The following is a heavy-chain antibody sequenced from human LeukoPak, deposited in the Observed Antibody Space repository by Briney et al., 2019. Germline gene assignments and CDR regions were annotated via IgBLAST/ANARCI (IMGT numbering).Heavy chain of an antibody. CDR2: ISSSSSSI. J-gene: IGHJ6*03. Sequence: GGSLRLSCAVAGFTFSSYSRNWVRQAPGKGLEWVAYISSSSSSIYYPDSVKGRFTVSRDNGKHSLYLHMNSLRAEDTAVYYCARGDYYYYYYMDVWGKGTTVSVSS. CDR1: GFTFSSYS. CDR3: ARGDYYYYYYMDV. V-gene: IGHV3-48*04.